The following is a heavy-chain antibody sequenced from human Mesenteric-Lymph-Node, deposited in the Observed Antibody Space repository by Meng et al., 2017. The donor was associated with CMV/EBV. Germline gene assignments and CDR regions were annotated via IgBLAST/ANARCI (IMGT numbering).Heavy chain of an antibody. V-gene: IGHV3-23*01. D-gene: IGHD3-10*01. CDR1: GFTFSSYG. Sequence: ETLSLTCAASGFTFSSYGMSWVRQAPGKGLEWVSGISDTGSTSYYPDSVKGRFTISRDNSKNTLYLQMNSLRAEDTAVYYCAKDRLTIAFLDYWGQGTQVTVSS. CDR2: ISDTGSTS. J-gene: IGHJ4*02. CDR3: AKDRLTIAFLDY.